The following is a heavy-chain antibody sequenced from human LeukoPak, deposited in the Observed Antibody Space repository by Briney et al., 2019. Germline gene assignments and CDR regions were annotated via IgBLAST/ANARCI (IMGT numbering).Heavy chain of an antibody. Sequence: SETLSLTCTVSGGSIGNYYWTWIRQPPGKGLEWIGYVYYTGSTYYNPSLKSRVTISLDTSEKQFSLKVTSVTAADTAVYYCARAGNSFDTGYFFDYWGQGTLVTVSS. J-gene: IGHJ4*02. CDR1: GGSIGNYY. CDR3: ARAGNSFDTGYFFDY. D-gene: IGHD3-9*01. CDR2: VYYTGST. V-gene: IGHV4-59*01.